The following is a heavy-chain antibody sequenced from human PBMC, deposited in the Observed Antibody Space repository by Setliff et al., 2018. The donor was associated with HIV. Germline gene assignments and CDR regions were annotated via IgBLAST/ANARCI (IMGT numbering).Heavy chain of an antibody. V-gene: IGHV4-39*01. Sequence: ETLSLTCSVSGGSITSSGYHWGWIRQPPGKGLEWIGNIYYSGDTFYNASLRSRLTLSVDTSKNQFSLKLDSVTASDTAMYYCTRHRGPPWDAFDIWGQGTMVTVSS. CDR3: TRHRGPPWDAFDI. CDR2: IYYSGDT. J-gene: IGHJ3*02. CDR1: GGSITSSGYH.